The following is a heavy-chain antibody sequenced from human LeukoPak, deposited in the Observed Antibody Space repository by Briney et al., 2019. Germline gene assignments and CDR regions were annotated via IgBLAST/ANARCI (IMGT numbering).Heavy chain of an antibody. CDR1: GGSISSNY. V-gene: IGHV4-4*07. Sequence: KASETLSLTCTVSGGSISSNYWNWIRLPAGKGLKWIGRMSSSGVSNYNPSLQSRVTISVDKSRNQLSLKLTAVTAADTAVYYCVRGPPSYNWNDGGYFDYWGQGTLATVSS. CDR3: VRGPPSYNWNDGGYFDY. J-gene: IGHJ4*02. CDR2: MSSSGVS. D-gene: IGHD1-20*01.